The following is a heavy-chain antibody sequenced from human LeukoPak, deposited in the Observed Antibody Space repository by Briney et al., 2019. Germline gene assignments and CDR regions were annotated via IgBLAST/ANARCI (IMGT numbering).Heavy chain of an antibody. CDR1: GGSFSGYY. CDR3: ARGGGDYYMVV. V-gene: IGHV4-34*01. CDR2: INHSGST. J-gene: IGHJ6*03. Sequence: SETLSLTCAVYGGSFSGYYWSWIRQPPGKGLEWIGEINHSGSTNYNPSLKSRVTISVDTSKNQFSLKLNSVTAADTAVYYCARGGGDYYMVVWDKGTTVTVSS. D-gene: IGHD4-17*01.